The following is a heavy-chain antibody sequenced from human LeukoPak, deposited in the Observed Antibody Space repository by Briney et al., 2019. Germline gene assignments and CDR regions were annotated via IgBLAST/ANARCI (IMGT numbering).Heavy chain of an antibody. Sequence: GASLKISCKGSGYSFTSYWIGWVRQIPGKRLEWMGIIYPGDSDTRYSPSFQGQVTISADKSISTAYLQWSSLKASDTAMYYCARHETVPAAIGAFQHWGQGTLVTVSS. D-gene: IGHD2-2*01. CDR1: GYSFTSYW. CDR2: IYPGDSDT. CDR3: ARHETVPAAIGAFQH. J-gene: IGHJ1*01. V-gene: IGHV5-51*01.